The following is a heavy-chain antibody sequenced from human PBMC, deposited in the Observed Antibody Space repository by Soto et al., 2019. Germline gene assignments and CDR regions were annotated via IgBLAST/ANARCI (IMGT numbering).Heavy chain of an antibody. CDR3: ARDPPGFHSAFDS. D-gene: IGHD4-4*01. J-gene: IGHJ4*02. CDR2: ISPSSGGA. CDR1: GYSFTGHY. V-gene: IGHV1-2*02. Sequence: ASVKVSCKASGYSFTGHYIHWVRQAPGQGLEWVGWISPSSGGANYARKFQGRVTLTRDTSKNQFSLHLTSVTPEDTSVYFCARDPPGFHSAFDSWGQGTLVTVSS.